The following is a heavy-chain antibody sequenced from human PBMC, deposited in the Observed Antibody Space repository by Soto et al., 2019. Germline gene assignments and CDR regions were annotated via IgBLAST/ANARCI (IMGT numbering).Heavy chain of an antibody. CDR1: GYSFSSYG. V-gene: IGHV1-18*04. J-gene: IGHJ5*01. CDR2: ISGYNSNT. CDR3: ARSSGFISTWFTNNCFAS. D-gene: IGHD6-13*01. Sequence: ASVKVSCKASGYSFSSYGINWVRQAPGQGLEWLGWISGYNSNTSYAQKVQGRVTMTTDTSTNTAYMEVRSLRSDDTAVYYCARSSGFISTWFTNNCFASRDQGTLVTVFS.